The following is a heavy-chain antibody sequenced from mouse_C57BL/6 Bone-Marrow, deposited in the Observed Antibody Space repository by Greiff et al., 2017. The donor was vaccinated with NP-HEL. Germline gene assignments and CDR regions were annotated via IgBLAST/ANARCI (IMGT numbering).Heavy chain of an antibody. J-gene: IGHJ4*01. D-gene: IGHD1-1*01. CDR1: GYTFTSYW. CDR2: IDPNSGGT. V-gene: IGHV1-72*01. CDR3: AREADYYGSCFYAMDY. Sequence: QVHVKQPGAELVKPGASVKLSCKASGYTFTSYWMHWVKQRPGRGLEWIGRIDPNSGGTKYNEKFKSKATLTVDKPSSTAYMQLSSLTSEDSAVYYCAREADYYGSCFYAMDYWGQGTSVTVSS.